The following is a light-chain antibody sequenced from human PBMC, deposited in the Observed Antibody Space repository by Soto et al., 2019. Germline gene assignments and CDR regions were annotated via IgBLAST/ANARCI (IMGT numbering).Light chain of an antibody. CDR1: QSVSRY. V-gene: IGKV3-11*01. CDR2: DAS. J-gene: IGKJ4*01. CDR3: QQRSNLPLT. Sequence: EIVLTQSPATLALSPGERATLSCRASQSVSRYLAWYQQKPGQAPRLLIFDASNRATGIPTRFSGSGSGTDFTLTISSLEPEDFAVYYCQQRSNLPLTFGGGTKVDIK.